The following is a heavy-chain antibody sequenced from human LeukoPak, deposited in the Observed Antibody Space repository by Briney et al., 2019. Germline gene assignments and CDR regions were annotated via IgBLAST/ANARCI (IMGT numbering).Heavy chain of an antibody. CDR3: AGGYIYGSTYYYMDV. D-gene: IGHD5-18*01. V-gene: IGHV4-59*01. Sequence: PSETLSLTCSVSGGSISSYYWSWIRQPPGKGLEWIGYMYYSGSTNYNPSLKSRVTISVDTSKNQFSLKLSSVTAADTALYYCAGGYIYGSTYYYMDVWGKGTTVTISS. CDR2: MYYSGST. CDR1: GGSISSYY. J-gene: IGHJ6*03.